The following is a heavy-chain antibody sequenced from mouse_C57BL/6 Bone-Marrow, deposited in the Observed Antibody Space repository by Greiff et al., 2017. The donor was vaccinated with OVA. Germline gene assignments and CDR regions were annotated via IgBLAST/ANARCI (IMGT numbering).Heavy chain of an antibody. J-gene: IGHJ1*03. CDR2: IDPENGDT. V-gene: IGHV14-4*01. Sequence: VQLQQSGAELVRPGASVKLSCTASGFNIKDDYMHWVKQRPEQGLEWIGWIDPENGDTEYASKFQGKATITADTSSNTAYLQLSSLTSEDTAVYYCTGRGSTGYFDVWGTGTTVTVSS. D-gene: IGHD1-1*01. CDR3: TGRGSTGYFDV. CDR1: GFNIKDDY.